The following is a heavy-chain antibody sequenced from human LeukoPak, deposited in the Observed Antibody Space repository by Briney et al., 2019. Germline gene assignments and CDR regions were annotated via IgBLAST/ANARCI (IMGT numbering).Heavy chain of an antibody. V-gene: IGHV3-23*01. D-gene: IGHD1-26*01. J-gene: IGHJ4*02. CDR2: ISGSGDNT. Sequence: PGGSLRLSCAASGFTFNNYAMSWVRQAPGKGLEWVSGISGSGDNTYYADSVRGRFTISRDNSKNTLYLQMNSLRAEDTAVYYCAKDLPDLKEGAEYYFDYWGQGTLVTVSS. CDR3: AKDLPDLKEGAEYYFDY. CDR1: GFTFNNYA.